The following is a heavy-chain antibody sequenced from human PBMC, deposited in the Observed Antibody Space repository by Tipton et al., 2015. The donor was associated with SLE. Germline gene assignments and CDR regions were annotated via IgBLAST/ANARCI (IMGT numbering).Heavy chain of an antibody. CDR3: ARGSRWFGKLYPHGFDI. Sequence: TLSLTCTVSCVSISRGGYQWYWSRQYSGKGLEWIGYVYSSGNFYYNPSLQSRLTISLDTSRNQFSLKLSSVTAADTAVYYCARGSRWFGKLYPHGFDIWGQGTMVTVSS. D-gene: IGHD3-10*01. CDR2: VYSSGNF. V-gene: IGHV4-31*03. CDR1: CVSISRGGYQ. J-gene: IGHJ3*02.